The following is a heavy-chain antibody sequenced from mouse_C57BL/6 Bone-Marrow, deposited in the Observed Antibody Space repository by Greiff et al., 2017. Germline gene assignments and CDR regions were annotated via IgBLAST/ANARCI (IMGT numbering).Heavy chain of an antibody. D-gene: IGHD4-1*01. CDR2: IYPTSGRT. CDR3: ERSGPLGRSFDN. J-gene: IGHJ2*01. CDR1: GYTFTSYW. Sequence: VQLQQPGAELVKPGASVKMSCKASGYTFTSYWITWVKQRPGQGLEWIGDIYPTSGRTNYNEKFKSKAILTVDTSSNTAYMQLSSLPSEDSAVFDCERSGPLGRSFDNGGQGTTLTVSS. V-gene: IGHV1-55*01.